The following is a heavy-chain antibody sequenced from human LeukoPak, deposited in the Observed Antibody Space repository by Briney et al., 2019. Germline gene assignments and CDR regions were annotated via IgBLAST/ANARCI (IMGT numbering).Heavy chain of an antibody. CDR3: ARALITMVRGVEYWFDP. V-gene: IGHV1-18*01. D-gene: IGHD3-10*01. J-gene: IGHJ5*02. CDR2: INAYNGNT. CDR1: GYIFSNYV. Sequence: ASVKVSCKTSGYIFSNYVINWVRQAPGQGLEWMGWINAYNGNTNYAQNLQGRVTMTTYTSTSTVYMELRSLRSEDTAVYYCARALITMVRGVEYWFDPWGQGTLVTVSS.